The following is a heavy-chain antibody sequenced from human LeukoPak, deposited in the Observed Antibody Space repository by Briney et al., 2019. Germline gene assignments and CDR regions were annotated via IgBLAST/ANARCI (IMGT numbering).Heavy chain of an antibody. Sequence: SETLSLTCTVSGGSISSSSYYWGWIRQPPGKGLEWIGSIYYSGSTYYNPSLKSRVTISVDTSKNQFSLKLSSVTAADTAVYYCARKIPKGATGIFDYWGQGTLVTVSS. CDR3: ARKIPKGATGIFDY. CDR2: IYYSGST. CDR1: GGSISSSSYY. J-gene: IGHJ4*02. V-gene: IGHV4-39*07. D-gene: IGHD1-26*01.